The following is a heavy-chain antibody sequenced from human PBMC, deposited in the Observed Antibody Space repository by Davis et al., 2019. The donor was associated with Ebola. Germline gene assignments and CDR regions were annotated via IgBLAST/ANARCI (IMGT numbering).Heavy chain of an antibody. CDR2: IYYSGST. V-gene: IGHV4-39*01. CDR3: ARAEYYGMDV. CDR1: GGSISSYY. J-gene: IGHJ6*02. Sequence: SETLSLTCTVSGGSISSYYWSWIRQPPGKGLEWIGSIYYSGSTYYNPSLKSRVTISVDTSKNQFSLKLSSVTAADTAVYYCARAEYYGMDVWGQGTTVTVSS.